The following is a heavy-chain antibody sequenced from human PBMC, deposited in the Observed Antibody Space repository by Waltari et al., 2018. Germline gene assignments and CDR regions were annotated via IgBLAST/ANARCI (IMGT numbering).Heavy chain of an antibody. Sequence: QVQLVQSGAEVKMPGASVTVSCKASGYTFTGYYMHWVRQAPGQGLEWMGWINPNSGGTNYAQKFQGRVTMTRDTSISTAYMELSRLRSDDTAVYYCAICYGIAAAGYYFQHWGQGTLVTVSS. D-gene: IGHD6-13*01. CDR2: INPNSGGT. J-gene: IGHJ1*01. CDR3: AICYGIAAAGYYFQH. CDR1: GYTFTGYY. V-gene: IGHV1-2*02.